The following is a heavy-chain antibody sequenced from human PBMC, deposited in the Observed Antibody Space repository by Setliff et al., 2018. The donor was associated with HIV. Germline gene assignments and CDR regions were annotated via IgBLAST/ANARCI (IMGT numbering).Heavy chain of an antibody. CDR1: GYTFGSSN. V-gene: IGHV1-18*01. CDR3: ARDGWELLRGAFDI. D-gene: IGHD1-26*01. CDR2: ISAYNGNT. Sequence: EASVKVSCKTSGYTFGSSNIYWVRQAPGQGLEWMGWISAYNGNTNYAQKLQGRVTMTTDTSTSTAYMELRSLRSDDTAVYYCARDGWELLRGAFDIWGQGTMVTVSS. J-gene: IGHJ3*02.